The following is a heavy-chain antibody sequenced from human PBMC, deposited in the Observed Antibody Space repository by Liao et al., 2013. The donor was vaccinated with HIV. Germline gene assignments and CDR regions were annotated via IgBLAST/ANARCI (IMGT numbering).Heavy chain of an antibody. CDR3: ARDAYFDWDNWFDP. D-gene: IGHD3-9*01. CDR2: INHSGST. V-gene: IGHV4-30-2*01. Sequence: QLQLQESGSGLVKPSQTLSLTCAVSGGSISSGDSSWSWIRQPPGKGLEWIGEINHSGSTNYNPSLKSRVTISLDTSKNQFSLKLSSVTAADTAVYYCARDAYFDWDNWFDPWGQGTLVTVSS. J-gene: IGHJ5*02. CDR1: GGSISSGDSS.